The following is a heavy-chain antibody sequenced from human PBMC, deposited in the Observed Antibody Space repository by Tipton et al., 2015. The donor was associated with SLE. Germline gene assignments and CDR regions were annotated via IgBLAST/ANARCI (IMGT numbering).Heavy chain of an antibody. Sequence: SLRLSCAASGFAFSSSWMHWVRQAPGKGLVWVSRINSDGSSPNYADSVKGRFTISRDNAKNTLYRQMNSLRAEDTAVYYCATVSGRYCSGVSGRTTYYFDYWGQGTLVTVSS. CDR3: ATVSGRYCSGVSGRTTYYFDY. V-gene: IGHV3-74*01. CDR2: INSDGSSP. D-gene: IGHD2-15*01. J-gene: IGHJ4*02. CDR1: GFAFSSSW.